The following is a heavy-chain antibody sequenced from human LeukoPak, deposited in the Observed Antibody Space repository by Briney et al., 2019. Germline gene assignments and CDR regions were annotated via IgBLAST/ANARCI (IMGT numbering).Heavy chain of an antibody. D-gene: IGHD3-22*01. CDR2: ISGSGGST. CDR1: GFTFSSYA. V-gene: IGHV3-23*01. J-gene: IGHJ4*02. Sequence: GGSLRLSCAASGFTFSSYAMSWVRQAPGKGLEWVSAISGSGGSTYYADSVKGRFTISRDNAKNSLYLQMNSLRAEDTAVYYCARDPPYDSSGYSDYWGQGTLVTVSS. CDR3: ARDPPYDSSGYSDY.